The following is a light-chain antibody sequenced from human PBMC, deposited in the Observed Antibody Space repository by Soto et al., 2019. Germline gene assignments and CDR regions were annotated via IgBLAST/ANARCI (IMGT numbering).Light chain of an antibody. V-gene: IGKV3-20*01. CDR2: GVS. CDR1: QSGSSTL. Sequence: EIVLTQSPVALSLSPGERATLSCRASQSGSSTLLTWYQQKPGQAPRLLIYGVSSRATGIPDRFSGSGSGTDFTLTISRLEPEDFAVYFCQHYGDSSWTFGQGTRVEIK. CDR3: QHYGDSSWT. J-gene: IGKJ1*01.